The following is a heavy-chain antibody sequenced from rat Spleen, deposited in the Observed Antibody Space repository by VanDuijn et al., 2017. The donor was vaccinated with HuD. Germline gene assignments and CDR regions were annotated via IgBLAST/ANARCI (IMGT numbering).Heavy chain of an antibody. CDR1: GFTFSNYV. V-gene: IGHV5-27*01. Sequence: EVQLVESGGGLVQPGRSLKLSCAASGFTFSNYVMAWVSQAPTKGLEWVAYISTGGGSTYYRDSVKGRFTISRDNAKSTLYLQMDSLRSEDTATYYCTRGSDWYFDFGGPGTMVTVSS. CDR2: ISTGGGST. J-gene: IGHJ1*01. CDR3: TRGSDWYFDF.